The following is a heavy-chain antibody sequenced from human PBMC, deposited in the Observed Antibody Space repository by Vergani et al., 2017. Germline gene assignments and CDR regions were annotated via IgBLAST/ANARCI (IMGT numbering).Heavy chain of an antibody. CDR3: ASDTHSGQRADR. D-gene: IGHD6-19*01. V-gene: IGHV4-39*01. CDR1: GDSISSGVYY. Sequence: QVQLQESGPGLVKPSQTLSLTCSVSGDSISSGVYYWNWIRQHPGKGLEWIGSIYYSENKFYNPSLESRVTLSIDTTKNQFSLKLKSVTAADTAVYYCASDTHSGQRADRWGQGILVTVTS. CDR2: IYYSENK. J-gene: IGHJ5*02.